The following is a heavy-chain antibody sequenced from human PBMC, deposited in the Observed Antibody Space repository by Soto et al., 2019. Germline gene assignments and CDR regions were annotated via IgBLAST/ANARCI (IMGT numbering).Heavy chain of an antibody. V-gene: IGHV1-69*01. CDR1: GGTFSSYA. CDR3: ARSQGSSTSLEIYYYYYYGMDV. D-gene: IGHD2-2*01. CDR2: IFPISDTT. Sequence: QVQLVQSGAEVKKPGSSVKVSCKASGGTFSSYAISWVQQAPGQGLEWMGGIFPISDTTNYAQKFQGRATITAHESTSTACMELSSLRSEDTAVYYCARSQGSSTSLEIYYYYYYGMDVWGQGTTVTVSS. J-gene: IGHJ6*02.